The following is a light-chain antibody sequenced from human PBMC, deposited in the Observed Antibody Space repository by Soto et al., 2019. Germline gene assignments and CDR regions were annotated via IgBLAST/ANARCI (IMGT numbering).Light chain of an antibody. Sequence: QSALTQPASVSGSPGQSITISCTGTRSDVGSYSLASWYQQHPGKAPKLIIYEANKRPSGISHRFSGSKSGNTAFLTISGLQAEDEADYYCYSYAGSFTYVFGTGTKVTVL. V-gene: IGLV2-23*01. J-gene: IGLJ1*01. CDR2: EAN. CDR3: YSYAGSFTYV. CDR1: RSDVGSYSL.